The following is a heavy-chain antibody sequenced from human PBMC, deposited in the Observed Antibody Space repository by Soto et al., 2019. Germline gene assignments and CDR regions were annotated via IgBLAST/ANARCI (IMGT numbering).Heavy chain of an antibody. CDR2: IYYSGST. CDR1: GGSISSYY. J-gene: IGHJ3*02. CDR3: ARHGRWHDLDI. V-gene: IGHV4-59*08. D-gene: IGHD1-1*01. Sequence: QVQLQESGPGLVKPSETLSLTCTVSGGSISSYYWSWIRQPPGKGLEWIGYIYYSGSTNYNPSLKSRVTISVDTSKNQFSLKLSSVTAADTAVYYCARHGRWHDLDIWDQGTMVTVSS.